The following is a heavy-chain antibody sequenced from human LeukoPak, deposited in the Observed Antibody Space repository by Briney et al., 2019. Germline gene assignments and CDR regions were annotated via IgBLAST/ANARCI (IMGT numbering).Heavy chain of an antibody. V-gene: IGHV1-2*02. CDR2: INPNSGGT. J-gene: IGHJ4*02. D-gene: IGHD6-13*01. CDR1: GYTFTGYY. Sequence: ASVKVSCKASGYTFTGYYMHWVRQAPGQGLEWMGWINPNSGGTNYAQKFQGRVTMTRDTSISTAYMELSRLRSDDTAVYYCARAPRRIAAAGTPLDYWGQGTLVTVSS. CDR3: ARAPRRIAAAGTPLDY.